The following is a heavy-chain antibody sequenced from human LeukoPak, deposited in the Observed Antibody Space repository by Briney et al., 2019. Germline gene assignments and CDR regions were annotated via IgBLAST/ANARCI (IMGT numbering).Heavy chain of an antibody. CDR3: AREVAPYDSSGYYLRKGAFDI. CDR2: IYYSGST. Sequence: PSETLSLTCTVSGGSISSYYWSWIRQPPGEGLEWIGYIYYSGSTNYNPSLKSRVTISVDTSKNQFSLKLSSVTAADTAVYYCAREVAPYDSSGYYLRKGAFDIWGQGTMVTVSS. CDR1: GGSISSYY. J-gene: IGHJ3*02. V-gene: IGHV4-59*01. D-gene: IGHD3-22*01.